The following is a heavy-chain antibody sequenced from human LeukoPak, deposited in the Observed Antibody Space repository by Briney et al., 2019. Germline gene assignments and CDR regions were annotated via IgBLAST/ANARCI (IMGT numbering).Heavy chain of an antibody. CDR2: IDYSGGNT. V-gene: IGHV3-23*01. Sequence: GGSLRLSCTASGFTLSSYEMSWIRQAPGKGLVWVSSIDYSGGNTHYADSVKGRFTISRDNSKNTLYLQLSSLRGDDTAVYYCAGNSGWYGVSWGQGTLVTVSS. D-gene: IGHD6-19*01. CDR1: GFTLSSYE. CDR3: AGNSGWYGVS. J-gene: IGHJ4*02.